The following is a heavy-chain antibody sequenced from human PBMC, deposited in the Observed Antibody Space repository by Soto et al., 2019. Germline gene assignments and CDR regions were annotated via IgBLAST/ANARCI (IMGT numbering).Heavy chain of an antibody. Sequence: EVQLLESGGGLVQPGGSLRLSCAASGFTFSSYAMSWVRQAPGKGLEWVSAISGSGGSTYYADSVKGRFTISRDNSKNPLYLQMNSLRAEDTAVYYCAKDLLGYDYFWGSAEFDYWGQGTLVTVSS. J-gene: IGHJ4*02. D-gene: IGHD3-16*01. CDR2: ISGSGGST. CDR3: AKDLLGYDYFWGSAEFDY. V-gene: IGHV3-23*01. CDR1: GFTFSSYA.